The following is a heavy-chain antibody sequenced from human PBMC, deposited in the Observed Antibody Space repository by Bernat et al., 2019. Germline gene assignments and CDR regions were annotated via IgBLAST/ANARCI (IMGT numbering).Heavy chain of an antibody. V-gene: IGHV3-23*01. CDR1: GFTFSSYA. J-gene: IGHJ4*02. CDR3: AKDCWLQGGVRDY. Sequence: EVQLLESGGDLVQPGGSLRLSCAASGFTFSSYAMSWVRQAPGKGLEWVSAISGGGGSTYYADSVKGRFTISRDNSKNTLYLQMNSLRAEDTAVYYCAKDCWLQGGVRDYWGQGTLVTVSS. D-gene: IGHD5-24*01. CDR2: ISGGGGST.